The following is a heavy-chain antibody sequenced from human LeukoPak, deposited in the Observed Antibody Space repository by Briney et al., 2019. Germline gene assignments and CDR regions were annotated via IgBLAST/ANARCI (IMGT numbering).Heavy chain of an antibody. D-gene: IGHD3-10*01. CDR1: GFTFSNYA. CDR3: AKDFWFGDLSPSDY. J-gene: IGHJ4*02. V-gene: IGHV3-23*01. CDR2: ISGSGSVT. Sequence: GGSLRLSCAASGFTFSNYAMSWVRQAPGKGLEWVSDISGSGSVTHYADSVKGRFTISRDNSKNTLYLQMNSLRDEDTAVYYCAKDFWFGDLSPSDYWGQGTLVTVSS.